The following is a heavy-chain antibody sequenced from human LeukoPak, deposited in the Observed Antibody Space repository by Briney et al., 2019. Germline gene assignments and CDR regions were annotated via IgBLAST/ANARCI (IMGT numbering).Heavy chain of an antibody. CDR2: ISTSGGRT. V-gene: IGHV3-23*01. D-gene: IGHD3-10*01. CDR1: GFTFNIYA. CDR3: AKDGGYYYGGDGFYFFDY. J-gene: IGHJ4*02. Sequence: GGSLRLSCESSGFTFNIYAMTWVRQAPGKGLEWVSAISTSGGRTYYADSVKGRFTISRDNSKNTLYLQMNGLRADDTAVYYCAKDGGYYYGGDGFYFFDYWGQGTLVTVSS.